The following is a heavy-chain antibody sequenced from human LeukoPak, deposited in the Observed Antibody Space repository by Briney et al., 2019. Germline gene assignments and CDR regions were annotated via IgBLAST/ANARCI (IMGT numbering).Heavy chain of an antibody. J-gene: IGHJ4*02. Sequence: PGGSLRLSCAASGFSFSSYAMSWVRQAPGKGLEWVSAISGSGGSTYYADSVKGRFTISRDNSKNTLYLQMNSLRAEDTAVYYCAKARQLLYYFDYWGQGTLVTVSS. V-gene: IGHV3-23*01. CDR2: ISGSGGST. D-gene: IGHD1-26*01. CDR3: AKARQLLYYFDY. CDR1: GFSFSSYA.